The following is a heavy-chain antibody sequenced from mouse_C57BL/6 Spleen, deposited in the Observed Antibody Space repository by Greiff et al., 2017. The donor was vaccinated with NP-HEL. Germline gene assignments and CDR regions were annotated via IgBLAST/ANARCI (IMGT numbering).Heavy chain of an antibody. CDR3: ARLDGNYDWYFDV. J-gene: IGHJ1*03. V-gene: IGHV1-52*01. Sequence: QVHVKQPGAELVRPGSSVKLSCKASGYTFTSYWMHWVKQRPIQGLEWIGNIDPSDSETHYNQKFKDKATLTVDKSSSTAYMQLSSLTSEDSAVYYCARLDGNYDWYFDVWGTGTTVTVSS. D-gene: IGHD2-1*01. CDR2: IDPSDSET. CDR1: GYTFTSYW.